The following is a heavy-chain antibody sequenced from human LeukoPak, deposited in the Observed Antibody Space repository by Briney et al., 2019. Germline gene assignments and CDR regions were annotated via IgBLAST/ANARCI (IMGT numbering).Heavy chain of an antibody. D-gene: IGHD3-10*01. J-gene: IGHJ4*02. CDR2: INSDGSST. Sequence: PGGSLRLSCAASGFTFSSYWMHWVRQAPGKGLVWVSRINSDGSSTSYADSVKGRFTISRDNAKNTLYLQMNSLRAEDTAVYYCARGFTKKYCFDYWGQGTLVTVSS. CDR1: GFTFSSYW. CDR3: ARGFTKKYCFDY. V-gene: IGHV3-74*01.